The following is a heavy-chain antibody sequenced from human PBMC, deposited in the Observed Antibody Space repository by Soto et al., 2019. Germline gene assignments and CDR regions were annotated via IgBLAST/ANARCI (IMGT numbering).Heavy chain of an antibody. CDR3: AKLVTTAAAGTFDY. J-gene: IGHJ4*02. CDR1: GFTFSDYY. V-gene: IGHV3-11*01. Sequence: GGSLRLSCAASGFTFSDYYMTWIRQAPGRGLEWASYISGSGTDKSYAESVKGRFTISRDNADNSLFLQMNSLRVEDTAVYFCAKLVTTAAAGTFDYWGQGTLVTVSS. CDR2: ISGSGTDK. D-gene: IGHD6-13*01.